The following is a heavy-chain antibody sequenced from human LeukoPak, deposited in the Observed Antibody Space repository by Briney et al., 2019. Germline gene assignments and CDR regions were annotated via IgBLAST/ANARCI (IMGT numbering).Heavy chain of an antibody. Sequence: PGGSLRLSCAASGFTFSSYSMNWVRQAPGKGLEWVSCIGTSSSTIYYADSVKGRFTISRDNAKNSLYLQMNSLRDEDTAVYYCARHDYGGNSGDYWGQGTLVTVSS. CDR1: GFTFSSYS. CDR3: ARHDYGGNSGDY. J-gene: IGHJ4*02. D-gene: IGHD4-23*01. CDR2: IGTSSSTI. V-gene: IGHV3-48*02.